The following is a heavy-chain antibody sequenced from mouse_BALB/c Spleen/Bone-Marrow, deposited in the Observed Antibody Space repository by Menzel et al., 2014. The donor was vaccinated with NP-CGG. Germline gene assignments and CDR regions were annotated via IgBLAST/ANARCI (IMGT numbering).Heavy chain of an antibody. CDR3: AREDYYGSSYGDY. CDR2: ILPGSGST. J-gene: IGHJ2*01. CDR1: GYTFSSYW. Sequence: VQLQQSGAELMKPGASVKISCKATGYTFSSYWIEWVKQRPGHGLEWIGEILPGSGSTNYNEKFKGKATFTADTSSNTAYMQLGSLTSEDSAVYYCAREDYYGSSYGDYWGQGTTLTVSS. V-gene: IGHV1-9*01. D-gene: IGHD1-1*01.